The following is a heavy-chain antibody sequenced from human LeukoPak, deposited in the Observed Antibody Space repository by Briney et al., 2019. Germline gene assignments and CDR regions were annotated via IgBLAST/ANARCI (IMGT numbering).Heavy chain of an antibody. D-gene: IGHD3-22*01. V-gene: IGHV4-38-2*02. Sequence: SETLSLTCTVSGYSISSGYYWGWIRQPPGKGLEWIGNIYHSGNTYYNPSLKSRVTISVDTSKNQFSLKLSSVTAADTAVYFCARGPYSYDSSGAFDIWGQGTMVTVSS. CDR1: GYSISSGYY. CDR2: IYHSGNT. J-gene: IGHJ3*02. CDR3: ARGPYSYDSSGAFDI.